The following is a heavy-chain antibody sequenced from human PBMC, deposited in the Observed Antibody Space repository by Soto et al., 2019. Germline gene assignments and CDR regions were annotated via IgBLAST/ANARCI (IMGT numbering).Heavy chain of an antibody. CDR3: ETCVGELSKRMDV. J-gene: IGHJ6*02. CDR2: LSYSGTT. V-gene: IGHV4-61*01. D-gene: IGHD3-16*02. Sequence: QVQLQESDPGLVKASETLSLTCTVSGGSVSSGSYYWTWLRQPPGKGLEWIGYLSYSGTTNYNPSLQTRVTISVDTSKNQISLKLSFVTAADTAMYYCETCVGELSKRMDVWGQGTTVTVSS. CDR1: GGSVSSGSYY.